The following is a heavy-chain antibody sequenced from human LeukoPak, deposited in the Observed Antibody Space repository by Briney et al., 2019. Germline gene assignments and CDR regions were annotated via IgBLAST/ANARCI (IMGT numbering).Heavy chain of an antibody. J-gene: IGHJ2*01. CDR1: GGSISSGGYY. Sequence: SETLSHTCTVSGGSISSGGYYWSWIRQHPGKGLEWVGYIYYSGSTYYNPSLKSRVTISVDTSKNQFSLKLSFVTAADTAVYYCAGASGNWYFDLWGRGTLVTVSS. V-gene: IGHV4-31*03. CDR2: IYYSGST. CDR3: AGASGNWYFDL.